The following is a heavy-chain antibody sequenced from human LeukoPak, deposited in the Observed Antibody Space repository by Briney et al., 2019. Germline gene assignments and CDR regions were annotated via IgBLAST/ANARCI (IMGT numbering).Heavy chain of an antibody. CDR3: ARGGVGAGTYYYYYYGMDV. V-gene: IGHV1-2*02. CDR1: GYTFTGYY. D-gene: IGHD1-26*01. CDR2: INPNSGGT. Sequence: ASVKVSCKASGYTFTGYYMHWVRQAPGQGLEWMGWINPNSGGTNYAQKFQGRVTMTRDTSIGTAYMELSRLRSDDTAVYYCARGGVGAGTYYYYYYGMDVWGQGTTVTVSS. J-gene: IGHJ6*02.